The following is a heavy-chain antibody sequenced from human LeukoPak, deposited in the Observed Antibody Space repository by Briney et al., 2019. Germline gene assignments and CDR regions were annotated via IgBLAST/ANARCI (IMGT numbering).Heavy chain of an antibody. CDR2: INHSGST. V-gene: IGHV4-34*01. CDR1: GGSFSGYY. J-gene: IGHJ4*02. CDR3: ARRLITMIVVVIAVPYFDY. D-gene: IGHD3-22*01. Sequence: SSETLSLTCAVYGGSFSGYYWSWIRQPPGKGLEWIGEINHSGSTNYNPSLKSRVTISVDTSKNQFSLKLSSVTAADTAVYYCARRLITMIVVVIAVPYFDYWGQGTLVTVSS.